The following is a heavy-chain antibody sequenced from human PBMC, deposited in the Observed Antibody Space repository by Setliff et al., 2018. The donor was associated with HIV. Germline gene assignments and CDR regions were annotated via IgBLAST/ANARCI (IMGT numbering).Heavy chain of an antibody. CDR2: IKQDGSEK. J-gene: IGHJ3*02. V-gene: IGHV3-7*03. D-gene: IGHD3-22*01. CDR3: ARVGGHYFDSSGCFGI. CDR1: GFTFSTYW. Sequence: GGSLRLSCAASGFTFSTYWMSWVRQAPGKGLEWVANIKQDGSEKYYVGSVKGRFTISRDNAKNSLSLQMNSLRVEDTAMYYCARVGGHYFDSSGCFGIWGQGTMVTVS.